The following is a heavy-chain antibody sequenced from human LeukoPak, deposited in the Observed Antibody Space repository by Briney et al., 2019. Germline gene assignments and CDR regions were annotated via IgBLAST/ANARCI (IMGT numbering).Heavy chain of an antibody. CDR2: IWYDGSNK. J-gene: IGHJ5*02. V-gene: IGHV3-30*02. CDR3: AKDVYCSSTSCYEKWFDP. D-gene: IGHD2-2*01. CDR1: GFTFSSYG. Sequence: GGSLRLSCAASGFTFSSYGMHWVCQAPGKGLGWVAFIWYDGSNKYYADSVKGRFTISRDNSKTTLYLQMNSLRAEDTAVYYCAKDVYCSSTSCYEKWFDPWGQGTLVTVSS.